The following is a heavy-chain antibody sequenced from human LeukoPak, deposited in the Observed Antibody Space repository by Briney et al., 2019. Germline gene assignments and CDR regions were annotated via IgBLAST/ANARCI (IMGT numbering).Heavy chain of an antibody. D-gene: IGHD3-10*01. CDR3: ARTGEITMVRGVIITDAFDI. J-gene: IGHJ3*02. V-gene: IGHV3-21*01. CDR1: GFTFSSYS. CDR2: ISSSSRYI. Sequence: GGSLRLSCAASGFTFSSYSMNWVRQAPGKGLEWASSISSSSRYIYSTDSLKGRFTISRDNAKNSVYLQMNSLRAEDTAVYYCARTGEITMVRGVIITDAFDIWGQGTMVTVSS.